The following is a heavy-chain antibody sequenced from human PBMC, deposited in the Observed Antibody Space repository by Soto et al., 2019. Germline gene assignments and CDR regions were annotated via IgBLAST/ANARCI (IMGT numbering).Heavy chain of an antibody. CDR3: ARADIVVDSWFDP. D-gene: IGHD2-2*01. V-gene: IGHV1-3*01. CDR2: INAGNGNT. Sequence: SVKVSCKASGYTFTSYAMHWVRQAPGQRLEWMGWINAGNGNTKYSQKFQGRVTITRDTSASTAYMELSSLRSEDTAVYYCARADIVVDSWFDPWGQGTLVTVSS. CDR1: GYTFTSYA. J-gene: IGHJ5*02.